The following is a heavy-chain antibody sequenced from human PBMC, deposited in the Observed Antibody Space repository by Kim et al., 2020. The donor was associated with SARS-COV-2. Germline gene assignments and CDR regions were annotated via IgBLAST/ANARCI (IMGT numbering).Heavy chain of an antibody. J-gene: IGHJ2*01. V-gene: IGHV4-39*07. CDR3: ATKGNWNFDL. CDR2: IYYSGST. CDR1: GASFSSTSYY. Sequence: SETLSLTCTVSGASFSSTSYYWAWIRKPPGKGLEWVGSIYYSGSTYYNPSLKSRVTISVDTSKNQFSLKLSSVTAADTAVYYCATKGNWNFDLWGRGTLVTVSS.